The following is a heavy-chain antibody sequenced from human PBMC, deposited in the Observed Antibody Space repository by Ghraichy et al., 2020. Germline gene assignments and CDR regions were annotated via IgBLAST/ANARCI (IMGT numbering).Heavy chain of an antibody. CDR1: GFTFSNAW. Sequence: GGSLRLSCAASGFTFSNAWMSWVRQAPGKGLEWVGRIKSKTDGGTTDYAAPVKGRFTISRDDSKNTLYLQMNSLKTEDTAVYYCTTDSNWNNPYYYYYGMDVWGQGTTVTVSS. CDR2: IKSKTDGGTT. V-gene: IGHV3-15*01. D-gene: IGHD1/OR15-1a*01. CDR3: TTDSNWNNPYYYYYGMDV. J-gene: IGHJ6*02.